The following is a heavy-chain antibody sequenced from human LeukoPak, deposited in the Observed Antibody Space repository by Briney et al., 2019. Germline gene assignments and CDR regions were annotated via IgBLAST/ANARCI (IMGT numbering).Heavy chain of an antibody. D-gene: IGHD3-10*01. J-gene: IGHJ4*02. CDR2: VSGSGGST. V-gene: IGHV3-23*01. CDR3: AKSYGSGSYYNLYYFDY. CDR1: GFTFTSYA. Sequence: PGGSLRLSCAASGFTFTSYAMGWVRQAPGKGLEWVSTVSGSGGSTFYADSVKGRFTISRDNSKNTLYLQMNSLRAEDTAVYYCAKSYGSGSYYNLYYFDYWGQGTLVTVSS.